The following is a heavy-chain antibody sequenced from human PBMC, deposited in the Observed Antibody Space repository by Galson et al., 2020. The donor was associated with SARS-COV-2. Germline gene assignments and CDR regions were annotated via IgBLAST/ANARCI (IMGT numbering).Heavy chain of an antibody. Sequence: SVKVSCKTSGGTFSNFTISWLRQAPGQGLEWMGRVIPFLSLSNYAQRFQDRVTITADRSTTTAYLELRSLRFEDTAVYYCARAKGDYYDRSGFYTLDYAFNIGGEGTMVIVSA. J-gene: IGHJ3*02. D-gene: IGHD3-22*01. CDR2: VIPFLSLS. CDR1: GGTFSNFT. CDR3: ARAKGDYYDRSGFYTLDYAFNI. V-gene: IGHV1-69*02.